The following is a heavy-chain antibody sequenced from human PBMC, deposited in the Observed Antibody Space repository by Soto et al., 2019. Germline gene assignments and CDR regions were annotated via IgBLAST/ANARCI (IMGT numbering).Heavy chain of an antibody. CDR3: AKDLYSSGWPEYFQH. CDR1: GFTVSSNY. Sequence: GGALRLSCAASGFTVSSNYMSWVRQAPGKGLEWVSAISGSGGSTYYADSVKGRFTISRDSSKNTLYLQMNSLRAEDTAVYYCAKDLYSSGWPEYFQHWGQGTLVTVSS. J-gene: IGHJ1*01. CDR2: ISGSGGST. V-gene: IGHV3-23*01. D-gene: IGHD6-19*01.